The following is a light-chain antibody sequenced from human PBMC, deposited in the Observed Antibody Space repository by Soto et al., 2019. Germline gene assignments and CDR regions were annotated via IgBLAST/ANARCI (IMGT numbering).Light chain of an antibody. CDR1: SSDVGGYDY. CDR2: DVS. V-gene: IGLV2-11*01. CDR3: CSYAGSYTYV. Sequence: QSVLTQPRSVSGSPGQSVTISCTGTSSDVGGYDYVSWYQQHPGKAPKLMIFDVSKRPSGVPDRFSVSKSGNTASLTISGLQAEDEADYYCCSYAGSYTYVFATGTKVTVL. J-gene: IGLJ1*01.